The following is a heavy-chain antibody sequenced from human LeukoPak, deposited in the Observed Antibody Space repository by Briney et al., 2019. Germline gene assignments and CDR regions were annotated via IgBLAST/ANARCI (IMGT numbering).Heavy chain of an antibody. CDR2: IKQDGSEK. D-gene: IGHD6-13*01. V-gene: IGHV3-7*05. CDR3: ASRAGYTGSWSAFDY. J-gene: IGHJ4*02. Sequence: GGSLRLSCTASTLTLNNYWMSWVRQAPGKGLEWVANIKQDGSEKNHVDSVKGRFTISKDNAKNSLYLQMNSLIAEDTAVYYCASRAGYTGSWSAFDYWGQETLVTVSS. CDR1: TLTLNNYW.